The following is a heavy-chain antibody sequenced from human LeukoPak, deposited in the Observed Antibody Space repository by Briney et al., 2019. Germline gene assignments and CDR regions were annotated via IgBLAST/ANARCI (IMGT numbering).Heavy chain of an antibody. Sequence: SETLSLTCIVSSGFISSYYWSWIRQTPGKGLEWIAFINYSGRIKYNASLQSRVSISLDTSKNHFSLQLRSVMAADTAVYYCARLVDYDNSGDPDIFDIWGQGTIV. CDR1: SGFISSYY. D-gene: IGHD3-22*01. CDR3: ARLVDYDNSGDPDIFDI. CDR2: INYSGRI. V-gene: IGHV4-59*01. J-gene: IGHJ3*02.